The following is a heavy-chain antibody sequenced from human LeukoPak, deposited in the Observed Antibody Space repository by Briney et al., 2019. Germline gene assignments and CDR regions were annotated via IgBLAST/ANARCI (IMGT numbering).Heavy chain of an antibody. J-gene: IGHJ5*02. CDR3: ARDKTDSSTYSWFDP. Sequence: GASVKVSCKASGYTFTSYYMHWVRQAPGQGLEWMGTINPSGGSTSYAQKFQGRVTMTRDTSTSAIYMELSSLRSEDTAVYYCARDKTDSSTYSWFDPWGQGTLVTVSS. CDR2: INPSGGST. CDR1: GYTFTSYY. V-gene: IGHV1-46*01. D-gene: IGHD6-13*01.